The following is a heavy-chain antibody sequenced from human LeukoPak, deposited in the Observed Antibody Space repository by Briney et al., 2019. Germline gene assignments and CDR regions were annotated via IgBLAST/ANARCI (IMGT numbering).Heavy chain of an antibody. D-gene: IGHD1-26*01. Sequence: SETLSLTCTVSGYSISSGYYWGWIRQPPGKGLEWIGSIYHSGSTYYNPSLKSRVTISVDTSKNQFSLKLSSVTAADTAVYYCAWSSVGSGYYFDYWGQGTLVTVSS. CDR3: AWSSVGSGYYFDY. V-gene: IGHV4-38-2*02. CDR1: GYSISSGYY. J-gene: IGHJ4*02. CDR2: IYHSGST.